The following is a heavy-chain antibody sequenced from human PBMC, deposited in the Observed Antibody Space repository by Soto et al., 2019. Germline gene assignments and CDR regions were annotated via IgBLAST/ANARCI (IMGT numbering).Heavy chain of an antibody. CDR1: GFTFSDHY. V-gene: IGHV3-72*01. J-gene: IGHJ4*02. CDR2: TRNKANSYTT. CDR3: ARLGAGLEVYHGDYGTFDY. Sequence: EVQLVESGGGLVQPGGSLRLSCAASGFTFSDHYMDWVRQAPGKGLEWVGRTRNKANSYTTEYAASVKGRFTISRDDSKNSLYLQMNSLKTEDTAVYYCARLGAGLEVYHGDYGTFDYRGQGTLVTVSS. D-gene: IGHD4-17*01.